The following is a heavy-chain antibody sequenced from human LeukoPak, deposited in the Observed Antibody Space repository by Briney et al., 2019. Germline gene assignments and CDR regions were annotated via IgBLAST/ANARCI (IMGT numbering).Heavy chain of an antibody. D-gene: IGHD4-23*01. J-gene: IGHJ4*02. Sequence: GGSLRLSCAASGFTFSSYGMHWVRQAPGKGLEWVAVISYDGSNKYYADSVKGRFTISRDNSKNTLYLQMNSLKTEDTAVYYCTTDLVNWGQGTLVTVSS. CDR3: TTDLVN. V-gene: IGHV3-30*03. CDR2: ISYDGSNK. CDR1: GFTFSSYG.